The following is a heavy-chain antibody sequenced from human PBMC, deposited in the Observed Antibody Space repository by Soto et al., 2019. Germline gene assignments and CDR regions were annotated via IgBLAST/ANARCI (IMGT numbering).Heavy chain of an antibody. CDR3: ARGHRSSWYNWFDP. Sequence: QVQLVQSGAEVKKPGSSVKVSCKASGGTFSSYTISWVRQAPGQGLEWMGRIIPILGIANYAQKFQGRVTITADKSTSTAYMELSSLRSEDTAVYYCARGHRSSWYNWFDPWGQGTLVTVSS. V-gene: IGHV1-69*02. CDR1: GGTFSSYT. CDR2: IIPILGIA. D-gene: IGHD6-13*01. J-gene: IGHJ5*02.